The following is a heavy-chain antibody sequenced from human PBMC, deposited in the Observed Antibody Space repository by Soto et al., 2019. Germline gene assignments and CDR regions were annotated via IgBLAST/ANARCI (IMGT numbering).Heavy chain of an antibody. CDR3: ARGGDAVADY. Sequence: PSETLSLTCTVSGGSISSRNFYWGWIRQPPGKGLEWIGSIYHSESTYYNPSLKSRVTISVDTSKNHLYLSLSSLTASDTAVYYCARGGDAVADYWGQGTLVTVSS. V-gene: IGHV4-39*02. J-gene: IGHJ4*02. CDR2: IYHSEST. CDR1: GGSISSRNFY. D-gene: IGHD6-19*01.